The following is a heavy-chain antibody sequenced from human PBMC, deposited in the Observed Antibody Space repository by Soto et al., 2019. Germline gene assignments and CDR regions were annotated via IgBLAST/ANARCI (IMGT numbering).Heavy chain of an antibody. CDR3: AGRRPVDRGYGDFDY. J-gene: IGHJ4*02. CDR2: IYYRGTT. CDR1: GGSISSNSYY. Sequence: QLQLQESGPGMVKPSETLSLTCTVSGGSISSNSYYWAWIRQPPGKGLEWIGSIYYRGTTYYNPSLKSRVTISVDTSENQCSLNRSSVTAADTAVYYCAGRRPVDRGYGDFDYWGQGTLVTVSS. V-gene: IGHV4-39*01. D-gene: IGHD4-17*01.